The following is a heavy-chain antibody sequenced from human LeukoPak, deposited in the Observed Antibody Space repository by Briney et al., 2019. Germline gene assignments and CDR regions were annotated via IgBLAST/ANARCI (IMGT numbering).Heavy chain of an antibody. D-gene: IGHD6-13*01. CDR3: ASLGAAGTTY. V-gene: IGHV3-33*01. CDR1: GFTFSSYG. CDR2: IWYDGSNK. J-gene: IGHJ4*02. Sequence: PGRSLRLSCAASGFTFSSYGMHWVRQAPGKGLEGVAVIWYDGSNKYYADSVKGRFTSSRDNSKNTLYLQMNSLRAEDTAVYYWASLGAAGTTYWGQETLVTVSS.